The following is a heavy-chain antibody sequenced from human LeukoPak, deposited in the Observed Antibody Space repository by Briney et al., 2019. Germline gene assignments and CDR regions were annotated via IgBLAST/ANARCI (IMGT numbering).Heavy chain of an antibody. CDR1: GGTFSSYA. J-gene: IGHJ4*02. CDR3: ARERVSIVAAGTLGD. Sequence: RASVKVSCKASGGTFSSYAISWVRQAPGQGLEWMGGIIPILGTANYAQKFQGRVTITADESTSTAYMELSSLRSEDTAVYYCARERVSIVAAGTLGDWGQGTLVTVSS. V-gene: IGHV1-69*13. D-gene: IGHD6-13*01. CDR2: IIPILGTA.